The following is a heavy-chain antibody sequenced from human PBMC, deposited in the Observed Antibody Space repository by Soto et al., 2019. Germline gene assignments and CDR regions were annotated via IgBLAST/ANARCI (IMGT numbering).Heavy chain of an antibody. CDR3: AKVLYYDILTGLDY. CDR1: GFTFGSSA. D-gene: IGHD3-9*01. CDR2: ISGSGSST. V-gene: IGHV3-23*01. J-gene: IGHJ4*02. Sequence: GGSLRLSCAASGFTFGSSAMTWARKATGKGLEWVSAISGSGSSTYYADSVKGRFTISRDNSKNTLYLQMNSLRAEDTAVYYCAKVLYYDILTGLDYWGQGTLVTVSS.